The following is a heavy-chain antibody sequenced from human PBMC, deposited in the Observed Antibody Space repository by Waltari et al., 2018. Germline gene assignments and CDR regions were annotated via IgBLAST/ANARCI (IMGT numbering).Heavy chain of an antibody. CDR3: ARAFCSGGSCPYGMDV. CDR1: GVSISSYY. CDR2: IYYSGST. Sequence: QVQLQESGPGLVKPSETLSLTCTVSGVSISSYYWSWIRQPPGKGLEWIGYIYYSGSTNYNPSLKSRVTISVDTSKNQFSLKLSSVTAADTAVYYCARAFCSGGSCPYGMDVWGQGTTVTVSS. D-gene: IGHD2-15*01. J-gene: IGHJ6*02. V-gene: IGHV4-59*01.